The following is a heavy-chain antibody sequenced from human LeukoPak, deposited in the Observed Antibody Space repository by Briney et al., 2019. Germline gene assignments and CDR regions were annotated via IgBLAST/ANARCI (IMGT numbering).Heavy chain of an antibody. CDR2: INPSGGST. V-gene: IGHV1-46*01. CDR1: GYTFTSYY. D-gene: IGHD6-13*01. CDR3: ARELIAAADNDY. J-gene: IGHJ4*02. Sequence: ASVKVSCKASGYTFTSYYMHWVRQTPGQGLEWMGIINPSGGSTSYAQKFQGRVTMTRDTSTSTVYKELSSLRSEDTAVYYCARELIAAADNDYWGQGTLVTVSS.